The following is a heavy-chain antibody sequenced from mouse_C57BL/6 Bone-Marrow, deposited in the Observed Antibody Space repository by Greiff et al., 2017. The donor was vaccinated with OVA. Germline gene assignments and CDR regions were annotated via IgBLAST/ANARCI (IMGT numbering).Heavy chain of an antibody. CDR1: GYTFTDYY. J-gene: IGHJ2*01. V-gene: IGHV1-26*01. CDR2: INPNNGGT. D-gene: IGHD1-1*01. Sequence: EVQLQQSGPELVKPGASVKISCKASGYTFTDYYMNWVKQSHGKSLEWIGDINPNNGGTSYNQKFKGKATLTVDKSSSTAYMELRSLTSEDSAVYYCARLLRYPDDWGQGTTRTVSS. CDR3: ARLLRYPDD.